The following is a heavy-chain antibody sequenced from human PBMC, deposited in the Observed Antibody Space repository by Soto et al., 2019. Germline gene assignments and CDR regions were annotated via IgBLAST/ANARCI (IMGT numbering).Heavy chain of an antibody. CDR2: IYYSGRT. D-gene: IGHD5-12*01. V-gene: IGHV4-59*01. CDR3: ARGGHDFAFDY. J-gene: IGHJ4*01. CDR1: GGAMYAYY. Sequence: SLTCTVSGGAMYAYYLSWIRQSPGKGLEWIANIYYSGRTNYNPSLKSRVTISVDTSKSQFSLRLRSVTAADTAVYYCARGGHDFAFDYWGHGGLVTVSS.